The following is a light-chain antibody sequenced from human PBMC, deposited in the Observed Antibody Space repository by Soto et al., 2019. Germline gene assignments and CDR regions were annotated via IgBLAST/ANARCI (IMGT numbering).Light chain of an antibody. CDR1: QSFRGL. V-gene: IGKV3-11*01. CDR3: QQRHMWPIT. Sequence: EVVLTQSPVTLSLSPGERATLSCRASQSFRGLLAWYQQKPGRAPRLLIYDAYNRATGIPPRFSGSGSGTDFTLTISSLEPEGSAVYYCQQRHMWPITFGQGTRLEIK. J-gene: IGKJ5*01. CDR2: DAY.